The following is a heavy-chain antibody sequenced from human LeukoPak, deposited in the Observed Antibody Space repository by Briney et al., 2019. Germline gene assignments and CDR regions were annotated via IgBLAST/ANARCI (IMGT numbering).Heavy chain of an antibody. CDR3: ARGVRGFRSEAFYYYMDV. CDR2: VNPNSGNT. D-gene: IGHD3-10*01. J-gene: IGHJ6*03. Sequence: ASVKVSRNASGYTFASYDINWVRQATGQGLEWMGWVNPNSGNTGYAQKFQGRVTMTRNTSISTAYMELSSLRSEDTAVYYCARGVRGFRSEAFYYYMDVWGKGTTVTVSS. V-gene: IGHV1-8*01. CDR1: GYTFASYD.